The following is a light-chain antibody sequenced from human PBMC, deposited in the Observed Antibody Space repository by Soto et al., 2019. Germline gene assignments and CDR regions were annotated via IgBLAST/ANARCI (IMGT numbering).Light chain of an antibody. V-gene: IGKV3-15*01. Sequence: EIVMTQSPATLSVSLGERVTLSCRASQSVFSSLAWYQQKPGQAPRLLIYGAATRPIGIPARFSGSGSGTEFTLTISSLQSEDFAVYYCPQYHSWPAFGRGTRVAIK. J-gene: IGKJ4*02. CDR2: GAA. CDR1: QSVFSS. CDR3: PQYHSWPA.